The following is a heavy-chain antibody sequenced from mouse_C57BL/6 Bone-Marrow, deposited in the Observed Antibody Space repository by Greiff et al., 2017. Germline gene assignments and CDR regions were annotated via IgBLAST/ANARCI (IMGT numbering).Heavy chain of an antibody. Sequence: EVKVVESGGGLVQSGRSLRLSCATSGFTFSDFYMEWVRQAPGKGLEWIAASRNKANDYTTEYSASVKGRFIVYRDTSQSILYLQMNALRAEDTAIYYCARDGHYGSSYERWFAYWGQGTLVTVSA. J-gene: IGHJ3*01. CDR3: ARDGHYGSSYERWFAY. CDR2: SRNKANDYTT. V-gene: IGHV7-1*01. D-gene: IGHD1-1*01. CDR1: GFTFSDFY.